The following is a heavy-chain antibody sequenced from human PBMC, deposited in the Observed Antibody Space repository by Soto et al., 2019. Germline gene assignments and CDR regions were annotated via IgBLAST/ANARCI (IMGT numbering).Heavy chain of an antibody. Sequence: QITLKESGPTLVKPTQTLTLTCTFSGFSLTSTAVGVNWIRQPPGKALEWLALIYWDDNNQYNPSLKSRLTVTKDTSKNQVVLTMTNMDPVDTATYYCAHGSGWLSDYWGQGTRVTVSS. J-gene: IGHJ4*02. CDR1: GFSLTSTAVG. CDR2: IYWDDNN. D-gene: IGHD6-19*01. CDR3: AHGSGWLSDY. V-gene: IGHV2-5*02.